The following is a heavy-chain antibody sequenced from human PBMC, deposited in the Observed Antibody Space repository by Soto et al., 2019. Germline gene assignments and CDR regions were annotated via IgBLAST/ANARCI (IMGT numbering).Heavy chain of an antibody. CDR1: GFTFDDYA. V-gene: IGHV3-9*01. Sequence: EVQLVESGGGLVQPGRSLRLSCAASGFTFDDYAMHWVRQAPGKGLEWVSGISWNSGSIGYADSVKGRFTISRDNAKKSLYQQMYNLRAEDTALYYCAKSGVIGTICPLKYWGQGTLVTVSS. CDR3: AKSGVIGTICPLKY. D-gene: IGHD2-2*01. J-gene: IGHJ4*02. CDR2: ISWNSGSI.